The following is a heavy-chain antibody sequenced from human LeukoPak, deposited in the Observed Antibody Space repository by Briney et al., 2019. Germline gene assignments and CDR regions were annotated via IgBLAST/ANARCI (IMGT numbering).Heavy chain of an antibody. Sequence: SQTLSLTCTVSGGSISSGDYYWSWIRQPPGKGLEWIGYIYYSGSTYYNPSLKSRVTISVDTSKNRFSLKLSSVTAADTAVYYCARDSGYYSCFDYWGQGTLVTVSS. D-gene: IGHD3-22*01. J-gene: IGHJ4*02. CDR1: GGSISSGDYY. CDR3: ARDSGYYSCFDY. CDR2: IYYSGST. V-gene: IGHV4-30-4*01.